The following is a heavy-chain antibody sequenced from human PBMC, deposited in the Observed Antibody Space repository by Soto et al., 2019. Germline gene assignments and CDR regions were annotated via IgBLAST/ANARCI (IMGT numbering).Heavy chain of an antibody. CDR1: GFTFSSYS. D-gene: IGHD2-15*01. Sequence: ESGGGLVKPGGSLRLSCAASGFTFSSYSMNWVRQAPGKGLEWVSSISSSSSYIYYADSVKGRFTISRDNAKNSLYLQMNSLRAEDTAVYYCARASIVVVVAATHYYYYGMDVWGQGTTVTVSS. CDR3: ARASIVVVVAATHYYYYGMDV. V-gene: IGHV3-21*01. J-gene: IGHJ6*02. CDR2: ISSSSSYI.